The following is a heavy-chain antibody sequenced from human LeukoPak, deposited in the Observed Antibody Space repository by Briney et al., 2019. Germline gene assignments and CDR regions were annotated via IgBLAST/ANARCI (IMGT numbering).Heavy chain of an antibody. J-gene: IGHJ4*02. CDR1: GFTFSSYA. Sequence: GGSLRLSCAASGFTFSSYAMSWVRQAPGKGLEWVSAISGSGGSTYYADSVKGRFTISRDNAKNSLYLQMNSLRAEDTAVYYCARALGYSYPLGYWGQGTLVTVSS. D-gene: IGHD5-18*01. V-gene: IGHV3-23*01. CDR2: ISGSGGST. CDR3: ARALGYSYPLGY.